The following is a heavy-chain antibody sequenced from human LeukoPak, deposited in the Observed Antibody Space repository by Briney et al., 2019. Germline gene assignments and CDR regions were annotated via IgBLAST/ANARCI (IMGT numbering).Heavy chain of an antibody. CDR3: PRHYGP. D-gene: IGHD3-10*01. CDR1: GGSIRSSYYY. V-gene: IGHV4-39*01. Sequence: SETLSLTCTVSGGSIRSSYYYWGWIRQPPGKGLEWIGSIYDSGSTYYNPSLKNRATISVDTSKNQFSLKLNSETPADTAVYSCPRHYGPWGQETLLTVSS. CDR2: IYDSGST. J-gene: IGHJ5*02.